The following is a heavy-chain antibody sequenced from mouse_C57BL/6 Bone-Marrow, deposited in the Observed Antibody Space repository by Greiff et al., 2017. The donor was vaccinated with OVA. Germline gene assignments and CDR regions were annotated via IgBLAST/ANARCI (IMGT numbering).Heavy chain of an antibody. V-gene: IGHV2-6-1*01. J-gene: IGHJ4*01. D-gene: IGHD1-1*01. CDR3: AGHYCGSSNWYAMDY. CDR2: IWSDGST. CDR1: GFSLTSYG. Sequence: VKLVESGPGLVAPSPSLSISCTASGFSLTSYGVHWVRQPPGKGLEWLVVIWSDGSTTYYSALLSRLSISKDNTKSHVVYIQISLLTDDTATYDDAGHYCGSSNWYAMDYWGQGTSVTVSS.